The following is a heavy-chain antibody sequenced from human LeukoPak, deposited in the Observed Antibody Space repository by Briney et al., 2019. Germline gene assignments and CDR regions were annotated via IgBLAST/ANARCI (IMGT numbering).Heavy chain of an antibody. Sequence: PSETLSLTCTVSGGSISSYYWSWIRQPPGKGLEWIGYIYYSGSTNYNPSLKSRVTISVDTSKNQFSLKLSSVTAADTAVYYCARAGHYYDSSGYYTYWGQGTLVTVSS. CDR1: GGSISSYY. D-gene: IGHD3-22*01. CDR3: ARAGHYYDSSGYYTY. J-gene: IGHJ4*02. CDR2: IYYSGST. V-gene: IGHV4-59*01.